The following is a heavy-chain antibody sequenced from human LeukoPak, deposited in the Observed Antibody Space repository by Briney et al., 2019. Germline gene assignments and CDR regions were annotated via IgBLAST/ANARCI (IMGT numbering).Heavy chain of an antibody. CDR2: IYYSGST. Sequence: SETLSLTCTVSGGSVSSGSYYWSWIRQPPGKGLEWIGYIYYSGSTNYNPSLKSRVTISVDTSKNQFSLKLSPVTAADTAVYYCARESITMVRGVTYDAFDIWGQGTMVTVPS. V-gene: IGHV4-61*01. D-gene: IGHD3-10*01. CDR3: ARESITMVRGVTYDAFDI. CDR1: GGSVSSGSYY. J-gene: IGHJ3*02.